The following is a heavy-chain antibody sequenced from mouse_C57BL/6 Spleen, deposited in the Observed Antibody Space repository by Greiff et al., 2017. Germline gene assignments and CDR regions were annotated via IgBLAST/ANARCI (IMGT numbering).Heavy chain of an antibody. CDR3: ARVGYGYDVSAMDY. D-gene: IGHD2-2*01. CDR2: IDPSDSYT. J-gene: IGHJ4*01. V-gene: IGHV1-69*01. Sequence: QVQLKQPGAELVMPGASVKLSCKASGYTFTSYWMHWVKQRPGQGLEWIGEIDPSDSYTNYNQKFKGKSTLTVDKSSSTAYMQLSSLTSEDSAVYYCARVGYGYDVSAMDYWGQGTSVTVSS. CDR1: GYTFTSYW.